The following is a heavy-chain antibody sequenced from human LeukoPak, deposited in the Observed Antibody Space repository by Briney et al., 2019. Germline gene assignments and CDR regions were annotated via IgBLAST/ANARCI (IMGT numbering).Heavy chain of an antibody. Sequence: ASVKVSCKASGYSFTAFYIHWVRQAPGQGLEWMGWINPNTGGTSHAQKFQDRVTMTRDTSTNTAYMELSSLRSEDTAVYYCASGSEPYGMDVWGQGTTVTVSS. D-gene: IGHD1-14*01. V-gene: IGHV1-2*02. J-gene: IGHJ6*02. CDR3: ASGSEPYGMDV. CDR1: GYSFTAFY. CDR2: INPNTGGT.